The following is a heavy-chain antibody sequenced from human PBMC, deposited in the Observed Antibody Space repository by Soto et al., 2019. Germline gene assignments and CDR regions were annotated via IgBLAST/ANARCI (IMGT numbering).Heavy chain of an antibody. CDR1: GFSLSTSGVG. CDR3: APSLAASTYGDYEPINSVDY. J-gene: IGHJ4*02. CDR2: IYWDDDK. D-gene: IGHD4-17*01. V-gene: IGHV2-5*02. Sequence: QITLKESGPTLVKPTQTLTLTCTFSGFSLSTSGVGVGWIRQPPGKALEWLALIYWDDDKRYSPSLKSRLTITKYTPKNLVVLTITILDPVDTATYSCAPSLAASTYGDYEPINSVDYWRQGTLVTVSS.